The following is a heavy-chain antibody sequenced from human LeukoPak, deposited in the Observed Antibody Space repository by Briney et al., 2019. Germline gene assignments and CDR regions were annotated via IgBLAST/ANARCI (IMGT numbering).Heavy chain of an antibody. CDR3: ARVLEAAAFDY. D-gene: IGHD6-13*01. J-gene: IGHJ4*02. CDR1: GFTFSSYS. CDR2: ISDSSKYT. V-gene: IGHV3-21*01. Sequence: GGSLRLSCAASGFTFSSYSMNWVRQAPGKGLERVSSISDSSKYTYYADSLKGRFTISRDNAKNSLFLQMHSLRAEDTAVYYCARVLEAAAFDYWGQGTLVTVSS.